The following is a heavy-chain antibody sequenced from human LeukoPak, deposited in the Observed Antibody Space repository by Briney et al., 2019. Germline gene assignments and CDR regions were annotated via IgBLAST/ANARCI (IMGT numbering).Heavy chain of an antibody. J-gene: IGHJ6*03. V-gene: IGHV4-59*08. Sequence: SETLSLTCTVSGGSISGSFWSWIRQPPGKALEWIGYVYYSGSTSYNPSLQSRVTISVDTSKNQFSLKLSSVTAADTAVYYRARGVVPAAKGDYYYMDVWGKGTTVTVSS. CDR2: VYYSGST. CDR1: GGSISGSF. CDR3: ARGVVPAAKGDYYYMDV. D-gene: IGHD2-2*01.